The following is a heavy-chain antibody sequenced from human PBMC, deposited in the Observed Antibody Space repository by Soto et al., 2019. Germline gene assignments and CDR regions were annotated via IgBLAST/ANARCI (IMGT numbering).Heavy chain of an antibody. J-gene: IGHJ6*02. CDR3: APQPTFFGVVTPYGMDG. D-gene: IGHD3-3*01. CDR1: GFTFSSYS. V-gene: IGHV3-21*01. CDR2: ISSSSSYI. Sequence: EVQLVESGGGLVKPGGSLRLSCAASGFTFSSYSMNWVRQAPGKGLEWVSSISSSSSYIYYADSVKGRFTISRDNAKNSLYLQMNSLRAEDTAVYYCAPQPTFFGVVTPYGMDGWGQGTTVTVSS.